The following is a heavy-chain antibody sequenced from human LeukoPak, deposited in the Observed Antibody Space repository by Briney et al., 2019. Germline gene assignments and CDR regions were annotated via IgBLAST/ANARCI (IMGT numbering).Heavy chain of an antibody. V-gene: IGHV3-33*01. CDR2: IWYDGSNK. D-gene: IGHD3-3*01. Sequence: PGRSLRLSCAASGFTFRSYGMHWVRQALGKGLQWVAVIWYDGSNKYYADSVKGRFTISRDNSKNTLSLQMNSLRAEDTAVYYCARELPPLEKYYFDYWGQGTLVTVSS. CDR3: ARELPPLEKYYFDY. J-gene: IGHJ4*02. CDR1: GFTFRSYG.